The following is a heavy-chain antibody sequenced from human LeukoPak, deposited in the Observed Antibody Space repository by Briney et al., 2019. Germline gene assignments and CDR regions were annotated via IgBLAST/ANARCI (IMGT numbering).Heavy chain of an antibody. J-gene: IGHJ4*02. V-gene: IGHV4-61*02. CDR3: ARSRSTYDSSGYLDY. Sequence: SETLSLTCTVSGGSITSGNYYWSWIRQPAGKGLEWIGRIFARGSANYNPSLKSRLTISVDTSKNQFSLMLTSVTAADTAVYFCARSRSTYDSSGYLDYWGQGALVTVSS. CDR2: IFARGSA. CDR1: GGSITSGNYY. D-gene: IGHD3-22*01.